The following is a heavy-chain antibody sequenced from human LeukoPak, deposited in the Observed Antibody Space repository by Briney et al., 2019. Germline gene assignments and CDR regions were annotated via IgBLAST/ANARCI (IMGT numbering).Heavy chain of an antibody. Sequence: SETLSLTCTVSGGSISSYYWSWIRQPPGKGLEWIGYIYYSGSTNYNPSLKSRVTISVDTSKNQFSLKLSSMTAADTAVYYCARQMLGEDAFDIWGQGTMVTVSS. V-gene: IGHV4-59*08. CDR3: ARQMLGEDAFDI. D-gene: IGHD3-10*02. CDR2: IYYSGST. J-gene: IGHJ3*02. CDR1: GGSISSYY.